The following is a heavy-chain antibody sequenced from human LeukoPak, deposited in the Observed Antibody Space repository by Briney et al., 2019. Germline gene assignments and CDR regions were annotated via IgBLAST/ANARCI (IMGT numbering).Heavy chain of an antibody. D-gene: IGHD3-16*02. J-gene: IGHJ4*02. CDR2: ISGSGGST. CDR1: GFTFSSYA. Sequence: PGGSLRLSCAASGFTFSSYAMSWVRQAPGKGLEWVSAISGSGGSTYYADSVKGRFTISRDNSKNTLYLQMNSLRAEDTAVYYCAKSTGDLIMITFGGVIVTPPFDYWGQGTLVTVSS. CDR3: AKSTGDLIMITFGGVIVTPPFDY. V-gene: IGHV3-23*01.